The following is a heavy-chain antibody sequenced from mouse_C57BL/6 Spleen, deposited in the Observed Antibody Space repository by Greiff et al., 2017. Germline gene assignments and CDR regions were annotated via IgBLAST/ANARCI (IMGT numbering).Heavy chain of an antibody. V-gene: IGHV1-69*01. J-gene: IGHJ4*01. D-gene: IGHD1-1*01. CDR2: IDPSDSYT. CDR1: GYTFTSYW. CDR3: ARGLRDLGDYAMDY. Sequence: LQQPGAELVMPGASVKLSCKASGYTFTSYWMHWVKQRPGQGLEWIGAIDPSDSYTNYNQKFKGKSTLTVDKSSSTAYMQLSSLTSEDSAVYYWARGLRDLGDYAMDYWGQGTTLTVSS.